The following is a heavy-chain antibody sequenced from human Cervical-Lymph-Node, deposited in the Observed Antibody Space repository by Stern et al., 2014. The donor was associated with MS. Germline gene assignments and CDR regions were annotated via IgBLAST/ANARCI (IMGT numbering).Heavy chain of an antibody. V-gene: IGHV3-53*01. Sequence: EVQLEESGGGFIQPGGSLRLSCAASGFTVSNYYMTWVRQAPGKGLECVSVIYSGGSAHYAESVKGRFTISRDNSKNTLYLQMNSLRAEDTAVYYCAREGGGDCHSTSCYCAYWGQGTLVTVSS. CDR3: AREGGGDCHSTSCYCAY. CDR2: IYSGGSA. J-gene: IGHJ4*02. D-gene: IGHD2-2*01. CDR1: GFTVSNYY.